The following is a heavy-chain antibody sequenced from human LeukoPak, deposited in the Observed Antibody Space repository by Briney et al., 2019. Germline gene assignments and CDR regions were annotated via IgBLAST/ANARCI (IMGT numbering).Heavy chain of an antibody. D-gene: IGHD2-15*01. CDR1: GYTFTSYG. V-gene: IGHV1-18*01. Sequence: ASVKVSCKASGYTFTSYGISWVRQAPGQGLEWMGWISAYNGNTNYAQKLQGRVTMTTDTSTSTAYMEPRSLRSDDTAVYYCARVDCSVGSCYAYFDYWGQGTLVTVSS. J-gene: IGHJ4*02. CDR3: ARVDCSVGSCYAYFDY. CDR2: ISAYNGNT.